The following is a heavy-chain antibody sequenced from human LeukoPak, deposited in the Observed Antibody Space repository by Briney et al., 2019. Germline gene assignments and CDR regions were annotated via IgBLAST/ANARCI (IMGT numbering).Heavy chain of an antibody. J-gene: IGHJ4*02. V-gene: IGHV3-23*01. CDR3: AKKDHAGFH. D-gene: IGHD1-14*01. Sequence: GGSLRLSCGASGFTFSTYAMSWVRQAPGKGLEWVSGLSASGDSTYYADSVKGRFTISRDNSKNTLYLQMNGLRAEDTALYYCAKKDHAGFHWGQGTLVTVSS. CDR2: LSASGDST. CDR1: GFTFSTYA.